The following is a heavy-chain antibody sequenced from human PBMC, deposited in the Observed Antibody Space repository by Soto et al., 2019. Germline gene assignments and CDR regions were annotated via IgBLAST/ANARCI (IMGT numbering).Heavy chain of an antibody. J-gene: IGHJ4*02. V-gene: IGHV4-31*03. CDR3: ARVIVSSSAPLDY. Sequence: QVQLQESGPGLVKPSQTLSLTCTVSGGSISSCGYYWSWIRQHPGKGLEWIGYIYYSGSTYYNPSLTSRVNISVDTAKNQLSLQRSSVTAADSAVYYCARVIVSSSAPLDYWGQGTLVTVSS. CDR1: GGSISSCGYY. CDR2: IYYSGST. D-gene: IGHD6-6*01.